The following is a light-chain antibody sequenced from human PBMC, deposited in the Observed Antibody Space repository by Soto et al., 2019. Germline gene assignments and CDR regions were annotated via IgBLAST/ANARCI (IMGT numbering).Light chain of an antibody. J-gene: IGLJ3*02. CDR2: EVN. V-gene: IGLV2-14*01. CDR1: SSDIGAYDY. CDR3: CSYTGTTSPWV. Sequence: QSALTQPASVSGSPGESIIISCTGSSSDIGAYDYVSWYQHHPGRAPKVIIFEVNDRASGVSHRFSGSKSGNTASLTISGLQAEDEAHYYCCSYTGTTSPWVFGGGTKVTVL.